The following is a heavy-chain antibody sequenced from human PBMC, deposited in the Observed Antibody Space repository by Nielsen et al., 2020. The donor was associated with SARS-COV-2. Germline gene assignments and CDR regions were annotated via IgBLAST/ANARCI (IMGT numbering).Heavy chain of an antibody. CDR1: GGSISPYY. V-gene: IGHV4-59*01. J-gene: IGHJ4*02. Sequence: SETLSLTCTASGGSISPYYWSWIRQPPGKGLEWIGYIYYSGRTDYNPSLRSRVTFSLDTSRNQFSLTLTSVTAADTAVYYCARGGLAPNSWGQGTLVTVSS. D-gene: IGHD3/OR15-3a*01. CDR3: ARGGLAPNS. CDR2: IYYSGRT.